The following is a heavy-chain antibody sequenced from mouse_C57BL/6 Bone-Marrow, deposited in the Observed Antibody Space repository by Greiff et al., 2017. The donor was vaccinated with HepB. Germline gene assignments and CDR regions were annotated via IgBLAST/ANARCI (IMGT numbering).Heavy chain of an antibody. V-gene: IGHV5-12*01. CDR3: ARLYYYGSSYVEFAY. J-gene: IGHJ3*01. CDR1: GFTFSDYY. D-gene: IGHD1-1*01. CDR2: ISNGGGST. Sequence: VQLKESGGGLVQPGGSLKLSCAASGFTFSDYYMYWVRQTPEKRLEWVAYISNGGGSTYYPDTVKGRFTISRDNAKNTLYLQMSRLKSEDTAMYYCARLYYYGSSYVEFAYWGQGTLVTVSA.